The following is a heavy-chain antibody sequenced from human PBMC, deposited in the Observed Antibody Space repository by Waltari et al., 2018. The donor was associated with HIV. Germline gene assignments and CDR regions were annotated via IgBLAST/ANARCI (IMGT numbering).Heavy chain of an antibody. CDR3: ARVKASYYDGSGFYFLDY. CDR1: GGTPGGHY. V-gene: IGHV4-59*11. Sequence: QVQLQESGTGLVKLSETMSPSCSVAGGTPGGHYWTWSRQPPGKGLEWIAYVHGSGSTKYNPSLQSRVTISIDTSKNQVSLALNSVTAADTAVYFCARVKASYYDGSGFYFLDYWGQGTLVTVSS. J-gene: IGHJ4*02. D-gene: IGHD3-22*01. CDR2: VHGSGST.